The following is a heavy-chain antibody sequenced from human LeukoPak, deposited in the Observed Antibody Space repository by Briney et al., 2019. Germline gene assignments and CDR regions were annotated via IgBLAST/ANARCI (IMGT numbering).Heavy chain of an antibody. D-gene: IGHD5-24*01. J-gene: IGHJ6*03. CDR3: AKADGYKYYYYMDV. Sequence: GGSLRLSCAASGFTFSSCSMNWVRQAPGKGLEWVSSISSSSSYIYYADSVKGRFTISRDNAKNSLYLQMNSLRAEDTAVYYCAKADGYKYYYYMDVWGKGTTVTVSS. V-gene: IGHV3-21*01. CDR1: GFTFSSCS. CDR2: ISSSSSYI.